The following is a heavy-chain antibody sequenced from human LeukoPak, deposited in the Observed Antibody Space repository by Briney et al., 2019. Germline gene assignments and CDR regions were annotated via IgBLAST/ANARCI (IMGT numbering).Heavy chain of an antibody. CDR1: GFTFSSYA. Sequence: GVSLRLSCAASGFTFSSYAMHGVRQAPGKGLEGVAVISYYGSDKYYADSVKGRFTISRDFSKNTLYVQLNRQRGENTAISYCTRDDARDFWSRYYYVYWGQGTLVTVSS. D-gene: IGHD3-3*01. CDR3: TRDDARDFWSRYYYVY. CDR2: ISYYGSDK. V-gene: IGHV3-30-3*01. J-gene: IGHJ4*02.